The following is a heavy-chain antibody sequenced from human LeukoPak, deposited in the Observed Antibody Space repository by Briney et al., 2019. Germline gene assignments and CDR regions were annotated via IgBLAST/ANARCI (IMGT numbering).Heavy chain of an antibody. CDR3: ARGSPKLDF. CDR2: ISHSGTT. D-gene: IGHD4-23*01. J-gene: IGHJ4*02. CDR1: GGSFSGYN. Sequence: SETLSLTCAVYGGSFSGYNWNWIRQPPGKGLEWIGEISHSGTTNYDPAHKSRVTMSVDTSKNQFSLKLFSVTAADTAVYYCARGSPKLDFWGQGTLVSVSS. V-gene: IGHV4-34*01.